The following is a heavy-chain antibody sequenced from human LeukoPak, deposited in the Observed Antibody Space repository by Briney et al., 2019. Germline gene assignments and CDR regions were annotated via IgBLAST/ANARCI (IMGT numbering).Heavy chain of an antibody. CDR2: IIPIFGTA. V-gene: IGHV1-69*05. CDR3: ASYSSVAVTTYPGAFDI. J-gene: IGHJ3*02. Sequence: AASLKVSCKASRGTFSSYAITWVRQAPRQGLEWMGGIIPIFGTANYAQKFQGIVTITTDESTSTAYMELSSLRSEDTAVYYCASYSSVAVTTYPGAFDIWGQGTMVTVSS. D-gene: IGHD2-21*02. CDR1: RGTFSSYA.